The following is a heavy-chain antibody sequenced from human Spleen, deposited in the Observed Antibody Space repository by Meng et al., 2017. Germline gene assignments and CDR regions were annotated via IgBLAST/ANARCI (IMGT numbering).Heavy chain of an antibody. Sequence: QVPLQESGPGLVKPSGTLSLTCVVSGGSISRIDWWSWVRQPPGKGLELIGEIYHGGDTNYNPSLKSRVTIAIDRSKNQFSLKLSSVTAADTAVYYCASWIYSCGWQWGQGTLVTVSS. CDR2: IYHGGDT. CDR1: GGSISRIDW. D-gene: IGHD6-19*01. V-gene: IGHV4/OR15-8*02. J-gene: IGHJ4*02. CDR3: ASWIYSCGWQ.